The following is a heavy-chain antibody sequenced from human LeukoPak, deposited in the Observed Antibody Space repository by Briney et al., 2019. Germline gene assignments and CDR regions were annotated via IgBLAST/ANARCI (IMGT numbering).Heavy chain of an antibody. J-gene: IGHJ5*02. D-gene: IGHD1-1*01. CDR1: GFTFSSYS. V-gene: IGHV3-21*04. CDR2: ISSSSSYI. CDR3: ARRGVQLQRISWFDP. Sequence: GGSQRLSCAASGFTFSSYSMNWVRQAPGKGLEWVSSISSSSSYIYYADSVKGRFTISRDNAKNSLYLQMNSLRAEDTAVYYCARRGVQLQRISWFDPWGQGTLVTVSS.